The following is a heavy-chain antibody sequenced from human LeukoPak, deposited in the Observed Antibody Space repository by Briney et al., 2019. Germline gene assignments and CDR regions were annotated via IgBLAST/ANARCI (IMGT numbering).Heavy chain of an antibody. V-gene: IGHV3-30*18. CDR2: ISYDVSTK. Sequence: GGSLTLSCAASGRTFSGYSMRWVRHAPGKGLEWVARISYDVSTKDNPHPAKVQFTFSRTNSQNTLYLQMNSLRGEDTAVYYCVKSLNLQWIYDASHIWGQGTMVTVSS. D-gene: IGHD4-11*01. CDR3: VKSLNLQWIYDASHI. J-gene: IGHJ3*02. CDR1: GRTFSGYS.